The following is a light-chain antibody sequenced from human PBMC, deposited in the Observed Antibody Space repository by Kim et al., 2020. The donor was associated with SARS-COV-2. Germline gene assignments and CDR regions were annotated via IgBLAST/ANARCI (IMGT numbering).Light chain of an antibody. CDR1: ALPEKQ. V-gene: IGLV3-25*03. CDR2: KDS. Sequence: SPGQTARITCSEDALPEKQTYWYQQKSGQAPLLLIYKDSERPSGIPGRFSGSSSGTTVTLTISGVQAEDDADYYCQSADGSGTYVFGTGTKVTVL. CDR3: QSADGSGTYV. J-gene: IGLJ1*01.